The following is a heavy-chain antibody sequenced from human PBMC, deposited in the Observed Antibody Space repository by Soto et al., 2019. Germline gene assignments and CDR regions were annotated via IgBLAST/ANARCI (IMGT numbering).Heavy chain of an antibody. Sequence: QVQLVESGGDVVQPGRSLRLSCSASGFTFSSYSMHWVRQPPGKGLEWLAFMSYDGSNKHYADSVKGRFTVSRDNSKNTLYLQMNRLRAEDTAVYYCARDGSDDPPGYFQHWGQGTLVTVSS. D-gene: IGHD3-10*01. J-gene: IGHJ1*01. CDR3: ARDGSDDPPGYFQH. V-gene: IGHV3-30-3*01. CDR2: MSYDGSNK. CDR1: GFTFSSYS.